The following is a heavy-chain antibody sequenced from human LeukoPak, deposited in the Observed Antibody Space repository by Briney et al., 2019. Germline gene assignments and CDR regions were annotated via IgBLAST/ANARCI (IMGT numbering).Heavy chain of an antibody. V-gene: IGHV7-4-1*02. CDR2: INTNTGNP. D-gene: IGHD6-6*01. CDR3: AREGGLYSSSSSWGLFDY. CDR1: GFTFTSYA. J-gene: IGHJ4*02. Sequence: PGGSLRLSCAASGFTFTSYAMNWVRQAPGQGLEWMGWINTNTGNPTYAQGFTGRFVFSLDTSVSTAYLQISSLKAEDTAVYYCAREGGLYSSSSSWGLFDYWGQGTLVTVSS.